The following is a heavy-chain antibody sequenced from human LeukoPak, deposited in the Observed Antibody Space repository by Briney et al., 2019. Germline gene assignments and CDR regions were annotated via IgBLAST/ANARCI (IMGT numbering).Heavy chain of an antibody. CDR3: AKGGAARPDWYFDL. D-gene: IGHD6-6*01. CDR1: GFTFSSYA. V-gene: IGHV3-23*01. Sequence: PGGSLRLSCAASGFTFSSYAMSWVRQAPGKGLEWVSVISGSGGSTYYADSVKGRFTISRDNSKNTLYLQINSLRAEDTAVYYCAKGGAARPDWYFDLWGRGTLVTVSS. CDR2: ISGSGGST. J-gene: IGHJ2*01.